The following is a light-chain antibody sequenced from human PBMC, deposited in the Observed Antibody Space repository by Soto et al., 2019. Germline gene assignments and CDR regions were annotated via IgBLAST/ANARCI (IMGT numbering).Light chain of an antibody. Sequence: DLVMTQSPLSLPVTPGEPASISCRSSQSLLHGNGYNYLDWYLQKPGQSPQLLIYLGSNRASGVPDRFSGSGSGKDFTLKISRLEAEDVGVYYCMQTLRTPYTFGQGTKLEIK. CDR3: MQTLRTPYT. V-gene: IGKV2-28*01. J-gene: IGKJ2*01. CDR2: LGS. CDR1: QSLLHGNGYNY.